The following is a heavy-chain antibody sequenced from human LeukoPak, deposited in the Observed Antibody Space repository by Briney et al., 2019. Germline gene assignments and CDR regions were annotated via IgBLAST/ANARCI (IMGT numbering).Heavy chain of an antibody. CDR2: IYYSGST. CDR3: ARDADEGDYYDSSGYY. CDR1: GGSISSYY. Sequence: SETLSLTCTVSGGSISSYYWSWIRQPPGKGLEWIGYIYYSGSTNYNPSLKSRVTISVDTSKNQFSLKLSSVTAADTAVYYCARDADEGDYYDSSGYYWGQGTLVTVSS. D-gene: IGHD3-22*01. V-gene: IGHV4-59*01. J-gene: IGHJ4*02.